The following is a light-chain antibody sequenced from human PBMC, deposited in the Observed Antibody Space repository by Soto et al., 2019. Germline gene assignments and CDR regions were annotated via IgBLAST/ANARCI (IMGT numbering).Light chain of an antibody. J-gene: IGKJ2*01. CDR2: DAS. Sequence: DIQMTQSPSTLSASVGDRVTITCRASQSISSWLAWYQQKPGKAPKLLIYDASSLESGVPSRFSGSGSGTEFPLHISSLQTDDFATYYCQRYNSWTFGQGTKLEIK. V-gene: IGKV1-5*01. CDR1: QSISSW. CDR3: QRYNSWT.